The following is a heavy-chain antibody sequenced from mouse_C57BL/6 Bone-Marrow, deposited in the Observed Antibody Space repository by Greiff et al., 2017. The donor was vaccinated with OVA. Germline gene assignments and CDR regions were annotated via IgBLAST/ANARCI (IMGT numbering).Heavy chain of an antibody. CDR3: ANYGSSYGAMDY. J-gene: IGHJ4*01. CDR2: IYPGDGDT. D-gene: IGHD1-1*01. CDR1: GYAFSSYW. Sequence: QVQLKESGAELVKPGASVKISCKASGYAFSSYWMNWVKQRPGKGLEWIGQIYPGDGDTNYNGKFKGKATLTADKSSSTAYMQLSSLTSEDSAVYFCANYGSSYGAMDYWGQGTSVTVSS. V-gene: IGHV1-80*01.